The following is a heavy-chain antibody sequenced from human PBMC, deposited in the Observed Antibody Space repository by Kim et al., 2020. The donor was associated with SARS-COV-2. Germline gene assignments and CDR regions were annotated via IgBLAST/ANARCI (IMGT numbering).Heavy chain of an antibody. D-gene: IGHD3-16*02. J-gene: IGHJ4*02. Sequence: QKFQGRVTITADESTSTAYMELSSLRSEDTAVYYCAYYVWGSYRYVYFDYWGQGTLVTVSS. V-gene: IGHV1-69*01. CDR3: AYYVWGSYRYVYFDY.